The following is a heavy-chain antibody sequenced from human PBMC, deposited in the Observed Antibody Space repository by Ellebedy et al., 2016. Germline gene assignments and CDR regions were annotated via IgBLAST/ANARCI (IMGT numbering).Heavy chain of an antibody. D-gene: IGHD4-17*01. CDR3: ARDGTTNFDY. CDR2: INPNSGGT. V-gene: IGHV1-2*02. Sequence: ASVKVSCXASGYFFTDYYIHWVRQAPGQGLEWMGWINPNSGGTNYAQKFQGRVTMTRDTSTSTAYMELRSLRSDDTAVYYCARDGTTNFDYWGQGTLVTVSS. CDR1: GYFFTDYY. J-gene: IGHJ4*02.